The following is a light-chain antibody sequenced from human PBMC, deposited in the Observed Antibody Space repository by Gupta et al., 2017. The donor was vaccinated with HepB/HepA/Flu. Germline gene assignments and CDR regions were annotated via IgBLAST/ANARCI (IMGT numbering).Light chain of an antibody. J-gene: IGLJ2*01. CDR2: GFT. Sequence: QSGLTQPASVSGSPGQSTTISCIGINRDIGIFTSVSWYQQQPGKAPKLIIYGFTSRPLGFSNRFSGSKSGNKTSLTFSGLQAEDEADYYCRAYARGSTWLFGGGTRLTVL. CDR1: NRDIGIFTS. CDR3: RAYARGSTWL. V-gene: IGLV2-14*01.